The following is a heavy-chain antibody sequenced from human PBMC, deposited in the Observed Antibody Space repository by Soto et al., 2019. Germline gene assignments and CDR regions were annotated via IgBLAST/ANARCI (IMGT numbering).Heavy chain of an antibody. V-gene: IGHV3-21*01. Sequence: EVQLVESGGGLVQPGGSLRLSCAASGFTFSSYSMNWVRQAPGKGLEWVSSISSSSSYIYYADSVKGRFTISRDNAKNSLYLQMNSLRAEDTAVYYCARGCSGGSCYFDYWGQGTLVTVSS. CDR1: GFTFSSYS. CDR3: ARGCSGGSCYFDY. J-gene: IGHJ4*02. D-gene: IGHD2-15*01. CDR2: ISSSSSYI.